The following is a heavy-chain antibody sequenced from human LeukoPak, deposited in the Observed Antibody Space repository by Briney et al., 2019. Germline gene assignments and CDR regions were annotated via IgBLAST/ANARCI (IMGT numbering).Heavy chain of an antibody. V-gene: IGHV4-59*01. J-gene: IGHJ4*02. CDR1: GGSFSGYY. Sequence: SETLSLTCGVYGGSFSGYYWSWIRQPPGKGLEWIGYIYYSGSTNYNPSLKSRVTISVDTSKNQFSLKLSSVTAADTAVYYCAREGWLQSNLFFDYWGQGTLVTVSS. CDR2: IYYSGST. D-gene: IGHD5-24*01. CDR3: AREGWLQSNLFFDY.